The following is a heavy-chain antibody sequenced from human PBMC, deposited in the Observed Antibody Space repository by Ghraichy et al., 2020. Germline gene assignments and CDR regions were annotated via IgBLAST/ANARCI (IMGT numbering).Heavy chain of an antibody. D-gene: IGHD5-12*01. J-gene: IGHJ4*02. V-gene: IGHV1-69*13. CDR3: ARVRRGYDSPEFGY. Sequence: SVKVSCKASGGTFSSYAISWVRQAPGQGLEWMGGIIPIFGTANYAQKFQGRVTITADESTSTAYMELSSLRSEDTAVYYCARVRRGYDSPEFGYWGQGTLVTVSS. CDR1: GGTFSSYA. CDR2: IIPIFGTA.